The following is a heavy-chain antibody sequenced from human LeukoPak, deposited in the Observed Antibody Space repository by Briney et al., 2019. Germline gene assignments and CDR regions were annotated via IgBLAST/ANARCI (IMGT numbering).Heavy chain of an antibody. CDR3: ARGRIAAEFDY. D-gene: IGHD6-13*01. Sequence: ASVKVSCKASGYTFTSYGIGWVRQAPGQGLEWMGWISAYNGNTNYAQKLQGRVTMATDTSTSTAYMELSSLRSEDTAVYYCARGRIAAEFDYWGQGTLVTVSS. CDR1: GYTFTSYG. CDR2: ISAYNGNT. J-gene: IGHJ4*02. V-gene: IGHV1-18*01.